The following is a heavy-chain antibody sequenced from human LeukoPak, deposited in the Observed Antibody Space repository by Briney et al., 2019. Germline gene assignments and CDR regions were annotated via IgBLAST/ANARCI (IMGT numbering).Heavy chain of an antibody. CDR1: GGSISSGGYY. Sequence: NTSETLSLTCTVSGGSISSGGYYWSWIRQHPGKGLEWIGYIYNSGSTYYNPSLKSRVIISIDTSKNQFSLKLSSVTAADTAVYYCAGYYYDSSGYYFFDYWGQGTLVTVSS. V-gene: IGHV4-31*03. D-gene: IGHD3-22*01. CDR3: AGYYYDSSGYYFFDY. J-gene: IGHJ4*02. CDR2: IYNSGST.